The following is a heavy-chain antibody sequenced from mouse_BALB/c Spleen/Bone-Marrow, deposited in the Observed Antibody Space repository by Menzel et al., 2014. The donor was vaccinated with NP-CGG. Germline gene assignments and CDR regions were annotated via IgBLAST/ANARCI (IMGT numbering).Heavy chain of an antibody. Sequence: EVQGVESGGGLVQPGGSLKLSCAASGITFSNYGMSWIRQTPDKRLELVATINGNGGSSYYPDSVKGRFTISRDNAKNTLYLQMSSLKSEDTAMYYCTRDNGPFDYWGQGTTLTVSS. D-gene: IGHD1-2*01. J-gene: IGHJ2*01. CDR3: TRDNGPFDY. CDR2: INGNGGSS. V-gene: IGHV5-6-3*01. CDR1: GITFSNYG.